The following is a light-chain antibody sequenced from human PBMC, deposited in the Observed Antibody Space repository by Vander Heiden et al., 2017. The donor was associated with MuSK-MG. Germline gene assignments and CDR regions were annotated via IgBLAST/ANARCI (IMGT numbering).Light chain of an antibody. CDR2: GAS. J-gene: IGKJ4*01. V-gene: IGKV3D-15*01. CDR3: QQYNNWPPVT. CDR1: QSVSSN. Sequence: EIVLMPSPATLSVSPGERATLSCRASQSVSSNLAWYQQKPGQAPRLLIYGASTRATGIPARFSGSGSGTEFTLTISSLQSEDFAVYYCQQYNNWPPVTFGGGTKVEIK.